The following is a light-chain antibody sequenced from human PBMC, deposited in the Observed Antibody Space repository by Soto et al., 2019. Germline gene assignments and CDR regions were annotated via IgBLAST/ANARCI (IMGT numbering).Light chain of an antibody. CDR1: SSNIAKNH. Sequence: QSVLTQPPSASVAPGQKVTISCSGSSSNIAKNHVYWYQQLSGAAPKLLIYKNNQRPSGVPDRFSGSKSGTSASLAISGLRSEDEADYYCSSWDDRLACLVFGGGTKVTVL. CDR3: SSWDDRLACLV. CDR2: KNN. V-gene: IGLV1-47*01. J-gene: IGLJ2*01.